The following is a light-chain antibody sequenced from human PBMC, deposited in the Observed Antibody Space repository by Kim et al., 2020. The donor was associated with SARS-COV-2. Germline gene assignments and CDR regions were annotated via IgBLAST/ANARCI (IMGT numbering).Light chain of an antibody. J-gene: IGLJ3*02. CDR3: QSYDDTNQQGV. Sequence: NFMLTQPHSMSESPGKTVTISCTRSSGSISSNYVQWYQQRPGSAPRTVIYEDQERQSGVPHRFSGSIDRSSNSASLTISGLKTEDEADYYCQSYDDTNQQGVFGGGTKLTV. V-gene: IGLV6-57*03. CDR1: SGSISSNY. CDR2: EDQ.